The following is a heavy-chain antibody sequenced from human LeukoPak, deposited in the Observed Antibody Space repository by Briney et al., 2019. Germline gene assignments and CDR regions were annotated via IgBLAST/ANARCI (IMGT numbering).Heavy chain of an antibody. D-gene: IGHD4-11*01. CDR1: GFTLSYYW. CDR2: IKQDGSEK. V-gene: IGHV3-7*01. J-gene: IGHJ4*02. CDR3: AKDAQRGFDYSNSLEN. Sequence: PGGSLRLSCAASGFTLSYYWMSWVRQAPGKGLEWVANIKQDGSEKNYVDSVKGRFTISRDNSQNTVYLQMNSLRAEDTAVYYCAKDAQRGFDYSNSLENWGQGTLVIVSS.